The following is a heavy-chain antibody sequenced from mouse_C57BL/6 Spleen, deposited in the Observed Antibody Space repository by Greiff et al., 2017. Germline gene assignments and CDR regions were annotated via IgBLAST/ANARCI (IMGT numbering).Heavy chain of an antibody. V-gene: IGHV1-15*01. Sequence: VQLQQSGAELVRPGASVTLSCKASGYTFTDYEMHWVKQTPVHGLEWIGAIDPETGGTAYNQKFKGKAILTADKSSSTAYMELRSLTSEDSAVYYCTRTVVATSWYFDVWGTGTTVTVSS. J-gene: IGHJ1*03. D-gene: IGHD1-1*01. CDR1: GYTFTDYE. CDR3: TRTVVATSWYFDV. CDR2: IDPETGGT.